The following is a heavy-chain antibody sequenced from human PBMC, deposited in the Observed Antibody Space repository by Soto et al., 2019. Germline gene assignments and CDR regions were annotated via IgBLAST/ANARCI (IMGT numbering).Heavy chain of an antibody. Sequence: QVQLVESGGGVVQPGRSLRLSCAASGFTFSSYGMHWVRQAPGKGLEWLAVISYDGSNIYYADSVKGRFTISRDNSKNTLYLQMNSLRAEDTAVYYCAKVNANMVRRCAHFDYWGQGTLVTVSS. CDR3: AKVNANMVRRCAHFDY. J-gene: IGHJ4*02. V-gene: IGHV3-30*18. CDR2: ISYDGSNI. CDR1: GFTFSSYG. D-gene: IGHD3-10*01.